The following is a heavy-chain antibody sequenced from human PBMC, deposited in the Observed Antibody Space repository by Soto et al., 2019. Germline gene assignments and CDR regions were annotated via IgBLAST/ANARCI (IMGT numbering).Heavy chain of an antibody. CDR1: GFTFSSYS. CDR3: ARDEDCSSTSCPIYYYGMDV. D-gene: IGHD2-2*01. CDR2: ISSSSSYI. Sequence: PGGSLRLSCAASGFTFSSYSMNWVRQAPGKGLEWVSSISSSSSYIYYADSVKGRFTISRDNAKNSLYLQMNSLRAEDTAVYYCARDEDCSSTSCPIYYYGMDVWGQGTTVTVSS. V-gene: IGHV3-21*01. J-gene: IGHJ6*02.